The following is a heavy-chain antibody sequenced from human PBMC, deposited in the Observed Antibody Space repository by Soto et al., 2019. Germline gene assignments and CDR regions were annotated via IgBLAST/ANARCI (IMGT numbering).Heavy chain of an antibody. CDR2: ISGSGGST. J-gene: IGHJ4*02. V-gene: IGHV3-23*01. Sequence: HPGGSLRLSCAASGFSFSIYAMSWVRQAPGKGLEWVSVISGSGGSTYYVDSVKGRFTISRGNSKNMLYLQMNSLRAEDTAVYYCAKLTTNYWGQGTSVTVSS. CDR1: GFSFSIYA. CDR3: AKLTTNY.